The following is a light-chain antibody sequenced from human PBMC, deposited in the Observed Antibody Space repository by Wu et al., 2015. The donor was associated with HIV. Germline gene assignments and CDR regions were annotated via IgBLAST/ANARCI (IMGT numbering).Light chain of an antibody. CDR1: QSISSY. V-gene: IGKV1-39*01. CDR2: AAS. Sequence: DIQMTQSPSSLSASVGDRVTITCRASQSISSYLNWYQQKPGKAPKLLIYAASSLQSGVPSRFSGSGSGTDFTLTISSLQPEDFATYHCQQSYNTPWTFGQGTKVEMK. J-gene: IGKJ1*01. CDR3: QQSYNTPWT.